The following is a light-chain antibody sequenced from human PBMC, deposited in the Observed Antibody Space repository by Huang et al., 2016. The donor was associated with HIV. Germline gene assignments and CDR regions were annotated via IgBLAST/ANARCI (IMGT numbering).Light chain of an antibody. V-gene: IGKV1-9*01. CDR2: AAS. CDR1: QDISSY. CDR3: QQVKTYPLT. J-gene: IGKJ4*01. Sequence: IQLTQSPSSLSASVGDRVTITCRASQDISSYLAWYQLKPGKAPKRLIYAASSVQSGVPLRFSDSGSGTDFILTISSLQPEDSATYYCQQVKTYPLTFGGGTKVEF.